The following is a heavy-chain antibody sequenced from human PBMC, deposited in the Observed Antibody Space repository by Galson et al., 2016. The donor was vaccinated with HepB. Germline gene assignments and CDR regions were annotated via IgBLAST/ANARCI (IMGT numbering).Heavy chain of an antibody. CDR3: SRLSWDAKRLEY. CDR2: TYPDDSNT. CDR1: GYSFTSYW. V-gene: IGHV5-51*01. J-gene: IGHJ4*02. D-gene: IGHD2-8*01. Sequence: QSGAEVKRPGESLKISCKGSGYSFTSYWIGWVRQMPGKGLEWMGMTYPDDSNTRYSPSFQDQVTMSADKSINTAYLQWSSLKASDTAMYYCSRLSWDAKRLEYWGQGPLVTVSS.